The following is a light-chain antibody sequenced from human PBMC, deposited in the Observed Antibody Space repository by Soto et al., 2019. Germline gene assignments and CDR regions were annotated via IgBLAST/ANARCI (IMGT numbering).Light chain of an antibody. CDR1: HDIRYS. J-gene: IGKJ3*01. Sequence: DIQMTQSPSSLSASVGDRVTITCQASHDIRYSLSWYQQKPGKAPNLLIYDASNLGSGVPSRFSGSGPGTDFTFTISRLQPEDIATYYCQHYASLSFTFGPGTKVDLE. V-gene: IGKV1-33*01. CDR2: DAS. CDR3: QHYASLSFT.